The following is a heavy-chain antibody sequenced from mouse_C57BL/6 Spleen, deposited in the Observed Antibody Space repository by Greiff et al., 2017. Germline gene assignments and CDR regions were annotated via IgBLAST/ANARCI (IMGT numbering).Heavy chain of an antibody. J-gene: IGHJ3*01. CDR2: INPNNGGT. CDR3: ARHYQEFAY. Sequence: EVQLQQSGPELVKPGASVKISCKASGYTFTDYYMNWVKQSHGKSLEWIGDINPNNGGTSYNQKFKGKATLTVDKSSSTAYMELRSLTSEDSAVYYCARHYQEFAYWGQGTLVTVSA. CDR1: GYTFTDYY. D-gene: IGHD1-1*02. V-gene: IGHV1-26*01.